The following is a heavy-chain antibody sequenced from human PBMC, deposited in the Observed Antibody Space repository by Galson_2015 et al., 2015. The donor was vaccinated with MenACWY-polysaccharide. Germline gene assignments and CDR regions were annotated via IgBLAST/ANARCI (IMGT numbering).Heavy chain of an antibody. Sequence: SLRLSCAASGFAFSGYSLNWVRQTPGKGLEWVSYISASSSAIYYADSVKGRFTISRDNAKKSLYLQMNSLRDEDTAVYYCALYNWNDKRGALDISGRGTMVTVSS. J-gene: IGHJ3*02. V-gene: IGHV3-48*02. D-gene: IGHD1-1*01. CDR2: ISASSSAI. CDR1: GFAFSGYS. CDR3: ALYNWNDKRGALDI.